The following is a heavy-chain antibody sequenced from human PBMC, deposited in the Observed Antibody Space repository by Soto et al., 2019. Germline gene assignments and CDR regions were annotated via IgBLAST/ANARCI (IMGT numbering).Heavy chain of an antibody. J-gene: IGHJ4*02. V-gene: IGHV1-69*01. CDR2: IIPIFGIV. CDR1: GGPFSSYP. CDR3: ARPRTTATTKGYDY. D-gene: IGHD1-1*01. Sequence: QEQLVQSGAEVKKPGSSVKVSCKASGGPFSSYPLTWVRQAPGQGLEWMGGIIPIFGIVNSAQKFQGRVSITADESTSTAYMDLRSLTSEDTAVYYCARPRTTATTKGYDYWGQGTLVTVSS.